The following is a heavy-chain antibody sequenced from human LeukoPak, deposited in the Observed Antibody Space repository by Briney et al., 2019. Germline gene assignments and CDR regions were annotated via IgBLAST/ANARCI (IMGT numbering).Heavy chain of an antibody. CDR2: INQDGSEE. CDR3: VRDGGVSGYDLLDY. D-gene: IGHD5-12*01. Sequence: GGSLTLSCAASGFTFSNYWMTWVRQAPGKGLEWVAHINQDGSEEHYMDSAKARFTISRDNAKNSLSLQMNSLRAEDTAVYYCVRDGGVSGYDLLDYWGQGTLVTVSS. V-gene: IGHV3-7*01. J-gene: IGHJ4*02. CDR1: GFTFSNYW.